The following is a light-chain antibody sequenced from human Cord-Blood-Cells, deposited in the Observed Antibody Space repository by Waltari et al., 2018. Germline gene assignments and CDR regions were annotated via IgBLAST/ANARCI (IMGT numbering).Light chain of an antibody. CDR2: DVS. V-gene: IGLV2-14*01. Sequence: QSALTQPASVSGSPGQSITISCTGTSSDVGGYNYFSWYQQHPGKAPKLMNYDVSNRPSGVSNRFSGSKSGNTASLTISGLQAEDEADYYCSSYTSSSTLYVFGTGTKVTVL. J-gene: IGLJ1*01. CDR1: SSDVGGYNY. CDR3: SSYTSSSTLYV.